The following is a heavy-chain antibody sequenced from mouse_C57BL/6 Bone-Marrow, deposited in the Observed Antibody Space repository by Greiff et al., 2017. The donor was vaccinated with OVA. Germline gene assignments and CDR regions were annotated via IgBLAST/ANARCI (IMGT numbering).Heavy chain of an antibody. CDR2: INPNNGGT. CDR3: ARWGLPWYFDV. Sequence: EVQLQQSGPELVKPGASVKISCKASGYTFTDYYMNWVKQSHGKSLEWIGDINPNNGGTSYNQKFKGKATLTVDKSSSTAYMELRSLTSEDSAVYYCARWGLPWYFDVWGTGTTVTVSS. CDR1: GYTFTDYY. J-gene: IGHJ1*03. D-gene: IGHD2-2*01. V-gene: IGHV1-26*01.